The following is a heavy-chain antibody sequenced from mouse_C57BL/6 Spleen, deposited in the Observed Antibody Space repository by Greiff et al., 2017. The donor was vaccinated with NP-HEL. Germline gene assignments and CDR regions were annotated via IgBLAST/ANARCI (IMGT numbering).Heavy chain of an antibody. CDR1: GYTFPSYW. J-gene: IGHJ1*03. D-gene: IGHD1-2*01. V-gene: IGHV1-69*01. CDR3: ARRIITTVLYWYFDV. Sequence: VQLQQPGAELVMPGASVKLSCKASGYTFPSYWLPWVKQRPVHGLVWFLEIYPSVSYTNYNQKFKGKSTLTVDKSSSTAYMQLSSLTSEDSAVYYCARRIITTVLYWYFDVWGTGTTVTVAS. CDR2: IYPSVSYT.